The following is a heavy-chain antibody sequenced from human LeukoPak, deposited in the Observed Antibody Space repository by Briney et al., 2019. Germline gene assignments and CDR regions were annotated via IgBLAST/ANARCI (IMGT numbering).Heavy chain of an antibody. CDR1: GGSISSYY. V-gene: IGHV4-59*01. CDR3: ARCGYKYGSLPYYYMDV. J-gene: IGHJ6*03. Sequence: PSETLSLTCTVSGGSISSYYWSWIRQPPGKGLEWIGYIYYSGSTNYNPSLKSRVTISVDTSKNQFSLKLSSVTAADTAVYYCARCGYKYGSLPYYYMDVWGKGTTVTISS. D-gene: IGHD5-18*01. CDR2: IYYSGST.